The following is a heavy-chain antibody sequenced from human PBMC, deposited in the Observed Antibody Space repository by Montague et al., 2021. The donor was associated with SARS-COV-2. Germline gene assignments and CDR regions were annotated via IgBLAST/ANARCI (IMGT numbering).Heavy chain of an antibody. CDR2: IYISGST. D-gene: IGHD2-2*01. Sequence: TLSLTCSVSGGSISSGSYYWSWIRQPAGKGLEWIGRIYISGSTNYNPSLKSRVTMSVDTSKNQLSLKLSSVTAADTAVYYCARTVVVPAAMCRYYGMDVWGQGTSVTVSS. J-gene: IGHJ6*02. V-gene: IGHV4-61*02. CDR3: ARTVVVPAAMCRYYGMDV. CDR1: GGSISSGSYY.